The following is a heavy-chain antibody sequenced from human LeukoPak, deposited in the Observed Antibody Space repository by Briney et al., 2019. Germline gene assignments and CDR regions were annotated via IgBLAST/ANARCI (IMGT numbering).Heavy chain of an antibody. D-gene: IGHD3-3*01. CDR1: GGTFSSYA. J-gene: IGHJ4*02. V-gene: IGHV1-69*06. Sequence: SVKVSCKASGGTFSSYAISWVRQAPGQGLEWMGGIIPIFGTANYAQKFQGRVTITADKSTSTAYMELSSLRSEDTAVYYCAGALGFNYDFWSGYRPYYFDYWGQGTLVTVSS. CDR3: AGALGFNYDFWSGYRPYYFDY. CDR2: IIPIFGTA.